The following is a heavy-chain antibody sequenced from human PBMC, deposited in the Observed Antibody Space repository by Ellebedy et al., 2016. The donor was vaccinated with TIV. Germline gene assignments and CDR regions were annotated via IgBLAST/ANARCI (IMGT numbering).Heavy chain of an antibody. Sequence: GESLKISXAASGFTFSRYYMSWVRQAPGKGLEWVANIDRDGSEKNYVDSVRGRFTISRDNAKTSLFLQMNSLRAEDTAVYYCARANRADYYDSSVEYYYYGMDVWGQGTTVTVSS. J-gene: IGHJ6*02. D-gene: IGHD3-22*01. CDR3: ARANRADYYDSSVEYYYYGMDV. V-gene: IGHV3-7*01. CDR1: GFTFSRYY. CDR2: IDRDGSEK.